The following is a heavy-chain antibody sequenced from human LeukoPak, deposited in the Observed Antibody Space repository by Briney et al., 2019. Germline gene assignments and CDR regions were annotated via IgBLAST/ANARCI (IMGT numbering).Heavy chain of an antibody. V-gene: IGHV3-30*18. CDR3: AKDTQYYDFWSGYYEPKYYFDY. CDR2: ISYDGSNK. Sequence: GGSLRLSCAASGFTFSSYGKHWVRQAPAKGLERVAVISYDGSNKYYADSVKGRFTISRDNSKNTLYLQMNSLRAEDTAVYYCAKDTQYYDFWSGYYEPKYYFDYWGQGTLVTVSS. J-gene: IGHJ4*02. CDR1: GFTFSSYG. D-gene: IGHD3-3*01.